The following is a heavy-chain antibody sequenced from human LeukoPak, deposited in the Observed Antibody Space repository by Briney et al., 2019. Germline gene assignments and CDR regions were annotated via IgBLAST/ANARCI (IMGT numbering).Heavy chain of an antibody. V-gene: IGHV3-21*01. CDR1: GFTFSSYG. CDR2: ISISSSYI. J-gene: IGHJ4*02. Sequence: KTGGSLRLSCAASGFTFSSYGMNWFRQAPGKGLEWVSSISISSSYIYYADSVKGRFTISRDNAKNSLYLQMNSLRAEDTAVYYCARVSNYYDSSGYHYFDYWGQGTLVTVSS. D-gene: IGHD3-22*01. CDR3: ARVSNYYDSSGYHYFDY.